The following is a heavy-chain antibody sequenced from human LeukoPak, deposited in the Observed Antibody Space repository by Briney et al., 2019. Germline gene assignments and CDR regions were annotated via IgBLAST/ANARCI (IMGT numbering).Heavy chain of an antibody. CDR3: ARDSDYGDYGADY. CDR1: GFTFSSYE. CDR2: ISSSGSTI. V-gene: IGHV3-48*03. Sequence: GGSLRLSCAASGFTFSSYEMNWVRQAPGKGLEWVSYISSSGSTIYYADSVKGRFTISRDNAKNSLYLQMNSLRAEDTAVYYCARDSDYGDYGADYWGQGTLVTVSS. J-gene: IGHJ4*02. D-gene: IGHD4-17*01.